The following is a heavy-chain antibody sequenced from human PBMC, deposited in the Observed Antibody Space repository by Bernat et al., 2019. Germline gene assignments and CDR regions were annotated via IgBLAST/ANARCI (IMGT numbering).Heavy chain of an antibody. Sequence: VQLVESGGGVVQPGRSLRLSCAASGFTFSSYSMNWVRQAPGKGLEWVSSISSSSSYIYYADSVKGRFTISRDNAKNSLYLQMNSLRAEDTAVYYCARDLGVFGNVWGQGTTVTVSS. J-gene: IGHJ6*02. CDR2: ISSSSSYI. CDR3: ARDLGVFGNV. D-gene: IGHD3-10*01. V-gene: IGHV3-21*01. CDR1: GFTFSSYS.